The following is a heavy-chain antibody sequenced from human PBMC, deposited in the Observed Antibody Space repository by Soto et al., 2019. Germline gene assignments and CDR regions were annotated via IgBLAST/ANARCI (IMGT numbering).Heavy chain of an antibody. J-gene: IGHJ6*03. CDR2: ISSSSSTI. CDR3: ARDPVPYCSSTSCYPEYYYYYYYMDV. V-gene: IGHV3-48*01. D-gene: IGHD2-2*01. Sequence: GGSLRLSCAASGFTFSSYSMNWVRQAPGKGLEWVSYISSSSSTIYYADSVKGRFTISRENAKNSLYLQMNSLRAEDTAVYYCARDPVPYCSSTSCYPEYYYYYYYMDVWGKGTTVTVSS. CDR1: GFTFSSYS.